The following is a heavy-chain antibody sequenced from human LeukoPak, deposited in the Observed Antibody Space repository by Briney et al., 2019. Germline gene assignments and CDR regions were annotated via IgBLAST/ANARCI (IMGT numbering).Heavy chain of an antibody. CDR2: IIPIFGTA. CDR3: ARSGYYYPDAFDI. J-gene: IGHJ3*02. D-gene: IGHD3-22*01. V-gene: IGHV1-69*13. CDR1: GGTFSSYA. Sequence: SVKVSCKASGGTFSSYAISWVRQAPGQGLEWMGGIIPIFGTANYAQEFQGRVTITADESTSTAYMELSSLRSEDTAVYYCARSGYYYPDAFDIWGQGTMVTVSS.